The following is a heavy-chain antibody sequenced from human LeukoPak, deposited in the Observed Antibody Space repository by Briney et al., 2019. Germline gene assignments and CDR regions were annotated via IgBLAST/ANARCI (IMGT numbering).Heavy chain of an antibody. CDR2: MNSNSGNT. Sequence: ASVKVSCKASGYTFTSYDINWVRQAPGQGLEWMGWMNSNSGNTGYAQKFQGRLAITRITSISTAYMELSSLRSEDTAVYYCARGASRSFDYWGQGTLVTVSS. V-gene: IGHV1-8*03. D-gene: IGHD2-15*01. CDR3: ARGASRSFDY. J-gene: IGHJ4*02. CDR1: GYTFTSYD.